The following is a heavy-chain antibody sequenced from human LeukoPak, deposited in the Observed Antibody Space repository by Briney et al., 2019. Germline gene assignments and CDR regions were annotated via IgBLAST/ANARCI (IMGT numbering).Heavy chain of an antibody. CDR3: TRGVEGGLGP. Sequence: GGSLRLSCAASGFTFSTYDMHWVRQVTGKGLEWVSVINTAGDTYYAASVKGRFTISRENAKNSLYLQMNSLRAGDTAVYYRTRGVEGGLGPWGQGTLVTVSS. D-gene: IGHD3-3*01. CDR2: INTAGDT. J-gene: IGHJ5*02. V-gene: IGHV3-13*01. CDR1: GFTFSTYD.